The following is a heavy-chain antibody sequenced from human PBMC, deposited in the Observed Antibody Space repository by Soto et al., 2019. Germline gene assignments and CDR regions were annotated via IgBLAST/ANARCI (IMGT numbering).Heavy chain of an antibody. Sequence: GGSMRLSCAASGFTFSSYAMSWVRQAQGKGLEWVSAISGSGGSTYYADSVKGRFTISRDNSKNTLYLQMNSLRAEDTAVYYCAKDLDAYDSSGYPLSYDAFDIWGQGTMVTVSS. V-gene: IGHV3-23*01. CDR2: ISGSGGST. CDR1: GFTFSSYA. CDR3: AKDLDAYDSSGYPLSYDAFDI. D-gene: IGHD3-22*01. J-gene: IGHJ3*02.